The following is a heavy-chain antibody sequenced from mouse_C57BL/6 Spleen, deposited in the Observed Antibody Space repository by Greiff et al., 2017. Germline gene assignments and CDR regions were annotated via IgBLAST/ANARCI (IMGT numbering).Heavy chain of an antibody. D-gene: IGHD1-1*01. CDR3: ARDPSVVPYYAMYY. J-gene: IGHJ4*01. CDR2: ISDGGSYT. Sequence: EVQLVESGGGLVKPGGSLKLSCAASGFTFSSYAMPWVRQTPEKRLEWVATISDGGSYTYYPDNVKGRFTISRDNAKNNLYLQMSHLKSEDPAMYYCARDPSVVPYYAMYYWGQGTSVTVSS. V-gene: IGHV5-4*01. CDR1: GFTFSSYA.